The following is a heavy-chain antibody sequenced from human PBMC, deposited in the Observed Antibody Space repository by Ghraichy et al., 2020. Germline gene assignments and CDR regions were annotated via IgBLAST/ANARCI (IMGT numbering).Heavy chain of an antibody. J-gene: IGHJ3*02. CDR1: GYTFTGYY. CDR3: ARTKGGIAVAGTPGSDAFDI. V-gene: IGHV1-2*02. CDR2: INPNSGGT. Sequence: ASVKVSCKASGYTFTGYYMHWVRQAPGQGLEWMGWINPNSGGTNYAQKFQGRVTMTRDTSISTAYMELSRLRSDDTAVYYCARTKGGIAVAGTPGSDAFDIWGQGTMVTVSS. D-gene: IGHD6-19*01.